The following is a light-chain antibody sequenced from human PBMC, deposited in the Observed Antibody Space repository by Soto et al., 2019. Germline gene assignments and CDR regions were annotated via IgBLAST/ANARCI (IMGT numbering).Light chain of an antibody. CDR2: DVS. J-gene: IGLJ1*01. V-gene: IGLV2-11*01. CDR3: CSFAGNYIYV. Sequence: QSVLTQPRSVSGSPGQSVTISCTGTSSDVGGYNYVSWYLQHPGKAPTVMIYDVSKRPSGVPDRFSVSKSGNTASLTISGLQSEEEADYYCCSFAGNYIYVFGTGTKLTVL. CDR1: SSDVGGYNY.